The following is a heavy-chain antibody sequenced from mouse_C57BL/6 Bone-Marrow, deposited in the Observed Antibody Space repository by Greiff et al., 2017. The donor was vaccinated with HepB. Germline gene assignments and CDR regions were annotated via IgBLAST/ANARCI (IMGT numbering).Heavy chain of an antibody. J-gene: IGHJ2*01. CDR3: ARGVVAFDY. V-gene: IGHV1-19*01. CDR2: INPYNGGT. CDR1: GYTFTDYY. D-gene: IGHD1-1*01. Sequence: VQLQQSGPVLVKPGASVKMSCKASGYTFTDYYMNWVKQSHGKSLEWVGVINPYNGGTSYNQKFKGKATLTVDKSSSTAYMELNSLTSEDSAVYYCARGVVAFDYWGQGTTLTVSS.